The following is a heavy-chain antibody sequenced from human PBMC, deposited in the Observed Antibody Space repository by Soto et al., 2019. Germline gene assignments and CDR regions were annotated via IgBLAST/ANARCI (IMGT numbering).Heavy chain of an antibody. D-gene: IGHD5-12*01. Sequence: QVQLRESGPGLVKPPETLSLTCYVSGGSINNYYWSWVRQPPGKGLEWIGYIYYSGTHNYNPSLESRLTISVDTSKNQFSLSLSSVTAADTAVYYCARVQMATLYFDHWGQGTLVTVSS. CDR2: IYYSGTH. CDR3: ARVQMATLYFDH. J-gene: IGHJ4*02. CDR1: GGSINNYY. V-gene: IGHV4-59*01.